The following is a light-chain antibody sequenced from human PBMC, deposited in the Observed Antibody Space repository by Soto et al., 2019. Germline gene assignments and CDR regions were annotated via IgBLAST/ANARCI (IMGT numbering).Light chain of an antibody. CDR1: SSDVGGYNY. CDR3: CSYAGGYTWV. V-gene: IGLV2-11*01. Sequence: QSALTQPRSVSGSPGQSVTISCTGTSSDVGGYNYVSWYQQHPGKAPRLMIYDVSKWPSGVPDRFSGSKSVNTASLTISGLQAEVEADYYCCSYAGGYTWVFGGGTKVTVL. CDR2: DVS. J-gene: IGLJ2*01.